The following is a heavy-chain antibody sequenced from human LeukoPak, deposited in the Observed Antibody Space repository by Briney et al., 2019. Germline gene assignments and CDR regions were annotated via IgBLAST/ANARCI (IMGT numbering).Heavy chain of an antibody. CDR3: ARVLRTSSWYADY. CDR1: GGSFSAYY. Sequence: KASETLSLTCAVYGGSFSAYYWSWIRQPPGKGLEWIGEINHVGSANYKPSLKSRVTISVDTSKSQFSLKRSSVTAADTAVYYCARVLRTSSWYADYWGQGTLVTVSS. D-gene: IGHD6-13*01. V-gene: IGHV4-34*01. CDR2: INHVGSA. J-gene: IGHJ4*02.